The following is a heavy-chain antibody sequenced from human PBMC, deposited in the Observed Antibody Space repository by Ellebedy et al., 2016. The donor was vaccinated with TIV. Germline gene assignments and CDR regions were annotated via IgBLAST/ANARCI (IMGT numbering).Heavy chain of an antibody. CDR1: GFTFSRYW. D-gene: IGHD5-12*01. Sequence: GESLKISCAASGFTFSRYWMSWLRQAPGKGLEWVAHIKFDEIEKYHADSVKGRFTISRDNSKNTVYLQMNSLTAEDTAVYYCARAPTITTNYDYWGQGTLVTVSS. J-gene: IGHJ4*02. CDR3: ARAPTITTNYDY. V-gene: IGHV3-7*05. CDR2: IKFDEIEK.